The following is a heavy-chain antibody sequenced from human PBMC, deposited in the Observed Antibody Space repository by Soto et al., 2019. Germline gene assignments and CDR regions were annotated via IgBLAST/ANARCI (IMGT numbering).Heavy chain of an antibody. D-gene: IGHD4-17*01. Sequence: GGSLRLSCAASGFTFNNYAVGWVRQAPGKGLEWVSSITRRGGSTCYVDSVKGRFTISRDSAKNTLYLQMNSLRAEDTAVYYCARDPRDYGFDYWGQGTLVTVSS. CDR2: ITRRGGST. CDR3: ARDPRDYGFDY. V-gene: IGHV3-23*01. J-gene: IGHJ4*02. CDR1: GFTFNNYA.